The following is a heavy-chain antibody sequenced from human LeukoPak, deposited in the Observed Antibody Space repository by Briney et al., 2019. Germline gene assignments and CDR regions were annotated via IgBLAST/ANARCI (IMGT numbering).Heavy chain of an antibody. CDR1: GFIFSNYW. CDR2: INGDGSEN. V-gene: IGHV3-7*01. J-gene: IGHJ3*01. Sequence: GXSLRLSCVASGFIFSNYWMTWVRQAQGKGREWVAKINGDGSENQYVDSVRGRFTISRDNAKNSLYLQMNSLSAEDTAVYYCASEINWGSGAFDVWGQGTMVTVSS. D-gene: IGHD7-27*01. CDR3: ASEINWGSGAFDV.